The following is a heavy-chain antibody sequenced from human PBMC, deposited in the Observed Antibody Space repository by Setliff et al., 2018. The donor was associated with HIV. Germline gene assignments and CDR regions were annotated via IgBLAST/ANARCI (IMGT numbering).Heavy chain of an antibody. D-gene: IGHD4-17*01. V-gene: IGHV3-21*06. Sequence: NPGGSLRLSCAASGFTFSAYSMNWVRQVPGKGLEWVSCISTSGNFIYYADSVKGRFTVSRDNAKNSLYLQMNSLRAGDTAVYYCLRGGSFGDIPNCWGQGTLVTVS. J-gene: IGHJ4*02. CDR2: ISTSGNFI. CDR1: GFTFSAYS. CDR3: LRGGSFGDIPNC.